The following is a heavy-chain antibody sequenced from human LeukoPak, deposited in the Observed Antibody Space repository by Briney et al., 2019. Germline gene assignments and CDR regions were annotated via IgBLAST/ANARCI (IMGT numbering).Heavy chain of an antibody. D-gene: IGHD5-24*01. CDR2: ISYDGSNK. J-gene: IGHJ4*02. CDR1: GFTFSSYA. Sequence: GGSLRLSCAASGFTFSSYAMHWVRQAPGKGLEWVAVISYDGSNKYYADSVKGRFTIPRDNSKNTLYLQMNSLRAEDTAVYYCARDWAMAFFDYWGQGTLVTVSS. CDR3: ARDWAMAFFDY. V-gene: IGHV3-30-3*01.